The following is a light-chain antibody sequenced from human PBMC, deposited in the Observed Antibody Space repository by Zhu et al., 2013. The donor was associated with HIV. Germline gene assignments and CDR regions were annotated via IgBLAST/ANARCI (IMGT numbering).Light chain of an antibody. CDR1: QGIANH. V-gene: IGKV1-17*01. J-gene: IGKJ2*02. Sequence: DIQMTQSPSSLSASVGDRVTITCRASQGIANHLGWYQQKPGKAPKRLIYLASTLQSGVPSRFSGTGSGTDFTLTISSLQPEDFATYYCLQSNSYPRTFGQGTRLEIK. CDR3: LQSNSYPRT. CDR2: LAS.